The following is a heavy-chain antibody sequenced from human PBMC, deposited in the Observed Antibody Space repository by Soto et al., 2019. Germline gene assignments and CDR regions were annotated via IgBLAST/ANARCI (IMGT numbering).Heavy chain of an antibody. Sequence: GGSLRLSCAASGFTFSSYAMSWVRQAPGKGLEWVSAISGSGGSTYYVDSVKGRFTISRDNSKNTLYLQMNSLRAEDTAVYYCAKGSLWFGEWGFCFDYWGQGTLVTVSS. CDR1: GFTFSSYA. CDR2: ISGSGGST. V-gene: IGHV3-23*01. D-gene: IGHD3-10*01. CDR3: AKGSLWFGEWGFCFDY. J-gene: IGHJ4*02.